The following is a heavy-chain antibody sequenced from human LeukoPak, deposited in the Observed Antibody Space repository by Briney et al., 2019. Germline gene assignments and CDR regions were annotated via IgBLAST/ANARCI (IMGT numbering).Heavy chain of an antibody. V-gene: IGHV4-39*07. D-gene: IGHD4-23*01. J-gene: IGHJ4*02. Sequence: PSETLSLTCTVSGGSISSSSYYWGWVRQPPGKGLEWIGSIYYSGSTYYNPSLKSRVTISLDTSKNQFSLKLSSVTAADTAVYYCSGFSYGGRVDYWGQGTLVTVSS. CDR2: IYYSGST. CDR1: GGSISSSSYY. CDR3: SGFSYGGRVDY.